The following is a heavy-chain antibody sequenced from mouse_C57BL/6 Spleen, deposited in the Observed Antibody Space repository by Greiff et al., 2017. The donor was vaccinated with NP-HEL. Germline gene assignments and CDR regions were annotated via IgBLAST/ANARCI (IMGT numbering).Heavy chain of an antibody. CDR2: IHPNSGST. J-gene: IGHJ3*01. V-gene: IGHV1-64*01. CDR3: ARKSHYYGSNAWFAY. D-gene: IGHD1-1*01. CDR1: GYTFTSYW. Sequence: QVQLQQPGAELVKPGASVKLSCKASGYTFTSYWMHWVKQRPGQGLEWIGMIHPNSGSTNYNEKFKSKATLTVDKSSSTAYMQLSSLTSEASAVYYCARKSHYYGSNAWFAYWGQGTLVTVSA.